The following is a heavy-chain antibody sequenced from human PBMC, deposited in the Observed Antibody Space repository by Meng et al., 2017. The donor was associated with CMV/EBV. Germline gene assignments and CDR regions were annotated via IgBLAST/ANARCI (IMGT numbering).Heavy chain of an antibody. V-gene: IGHV3-49*04. Sequence: GESLKISCTASGFNFADYVMSWVRQAPGKGLEWVGFIRSKAYGGTTEYAASVKGRFTISRDDSKSIAYLQMNSLKTEDTAVYYCTRVDHDVFDIWGQGTMVTVSS. D-gene: IGHD2-2*03. J-gene: IGHJ3*02. CDR3: TRVDHDVFDI. CDR1: GFNFADYV. CDR2: IRSKAYGGTT.